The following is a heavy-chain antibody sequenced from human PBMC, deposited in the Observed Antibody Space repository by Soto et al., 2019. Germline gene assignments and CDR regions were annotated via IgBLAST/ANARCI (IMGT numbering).Heavy chain of an antibody. CDR2: TYWDDDR. CDR1: GFSFNTRGVG. V-gene: IGHV2-5*02. CDR3: AHLVTGPLSFAY. J-gene: IGHJ1*01. D-gene: IGHD3-9*01. Sequence: QITLKESGPTLVKPTQTLALNCTFSGFSFNTRGVGVAWIRHPPGKALEWLAVTYWDDDRRYRPSLTDRLTITKDISTNQVVLTMTNMDPVDTGTYYCAHLVTGPLSFAYWGQGALVTVSS.